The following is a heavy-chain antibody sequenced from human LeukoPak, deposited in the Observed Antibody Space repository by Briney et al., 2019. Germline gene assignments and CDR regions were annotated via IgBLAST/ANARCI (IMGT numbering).Heavy chain of an antibody. J-gene: IGHJ4*02. CDR3: ARGMGIRAAADY. Sequence: SETLSLTCTVSGGSISSSSYYWGWIRQPPGKGLEWIGSIYHSGSTYYNPSLKSRVTISVDTSKNQFSLKLSSVTAADTAVYYCARGMGIRAAADYWGQGTLVTVSS. V-gene: IGHV4-39*07. CDR2: IYHSGST. D-gene: IGHD6-13*01. CDR1: GGSISSSSYY.